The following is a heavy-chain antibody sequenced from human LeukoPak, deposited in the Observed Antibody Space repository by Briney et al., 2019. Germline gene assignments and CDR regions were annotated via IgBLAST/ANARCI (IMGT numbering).Heavy chain of an antibody. V-gene: IGHV3-30*04. J-gene: IGHJ4*02. D-gene: IGHD3-3*01. Sequence: PGGSLRLSCAASGFTFSSYAMHWVRQAPGKGLEWVAVISYDGSNKYYADSVKGRFTISRDNSKNTLYLQMNSLRAEDTAVYYCARGRGRRITIFGVVMPPVYFDYWGQGTLVTVSS. CDR3: ARGRGRRITIFGVVMPPVYFDY. CDR2: ISYDGSNK. CDR1: GFTFSSYA.